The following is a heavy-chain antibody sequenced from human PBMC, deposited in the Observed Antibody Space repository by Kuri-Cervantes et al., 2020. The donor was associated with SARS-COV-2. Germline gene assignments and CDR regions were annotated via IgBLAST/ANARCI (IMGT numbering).Heavy chain of an antibody. CDR1: GFTFSNYW. V-gene: IGHV3-74*01. Sequence: GESLKISCTASGFTFSNYWMHWFRQAPGKGLVWVSRINPDGSYTNNADSVKGRFTLSRDNAKNMLFLQMNSLRAGDTAVYYCVRDGDHWNFDYWGQGTLVTVSS. J-gene: IGHJ4*02. CDR3: VRDGDHWNFDY. D-gene: IGHD1-1*01. CDR2: INPDGSYT.